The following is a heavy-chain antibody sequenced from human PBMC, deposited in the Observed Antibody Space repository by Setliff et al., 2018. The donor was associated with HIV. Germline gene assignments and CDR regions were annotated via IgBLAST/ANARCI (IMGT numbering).Heavy chain of an antibody. CDR3: ARLRHTYYYDSSYFDY. Sequence: SETLSLTCAVSGGSISSYYWSWIRQPAGKGLEWIGRIYTSGSTNYNPSLKSRVTMSVDTSKNQFSLKLSSVTAADTAVYYCARLRHTYYYDSSYFDYWGQGTLVTVSS. CDR2: IYTSGST. D-gene: IGHD3-22*01. J-gene: IGHJ4*02. CDR1: GGSISSYY. V-gene: IGHV4-4*07.